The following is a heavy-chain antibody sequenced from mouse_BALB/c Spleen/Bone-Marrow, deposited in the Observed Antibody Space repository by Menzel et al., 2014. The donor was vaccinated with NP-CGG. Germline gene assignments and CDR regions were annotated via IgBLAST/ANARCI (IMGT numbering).Heavy chain of an antibody. CDR2: ILPGSGNT. J-gene: IGHJ2*01. CDR3: SRRAHYFGSGLDY. CDR1: GYIFSSYW. Sequence: VMLVESGAELMKPGASVTISCKATGYIFSSYWIEWIKQRPGHGLEWIGEILPGSGNTNYNEKFRDKATFTAETSSNIAYMQLSSLTSEDSAVYYCSRRAHYFGSGLDYWGQGTTLTVSS. D-gene: IGHD1-1*01. V-gene: IGHV1-9*01.